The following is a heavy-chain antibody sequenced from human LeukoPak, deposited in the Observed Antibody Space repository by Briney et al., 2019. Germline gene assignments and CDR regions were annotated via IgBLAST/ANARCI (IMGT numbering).Heavy chain of an antibody. CDR2: ISGSGGST. CDR1: GFTFSNYA. CDR3: AKVDHTVTIFGVVTGGFDY. D-gene: IGHD3-3*01. Sequence: PGGSLRLSCAASGFTFSNYAMSWVRQAPGKGLEWVSGISGSGGSTYFADSVKGRFTISRDNSKSTLYLQMNSLRAEDTAVYYCAKVDHTVTIFGVVTGGFDYWGQGTLVTVSS. J-gene: IGHJ4*02. V-gene: IGHV3-23*01.